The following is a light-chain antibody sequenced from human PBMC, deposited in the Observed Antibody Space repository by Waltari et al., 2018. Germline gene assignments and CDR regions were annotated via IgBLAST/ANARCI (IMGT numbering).Light chain of an antibody. V-gene: IGLV2-14*01. Sequence: QSALTQPASVSGSPGQSITISCTGTNNDVGAYNFVSWYQQHPGKAPKLMIHEVSNRPSGVSNPFSGSKYGNTASLTISGLQAEDEADYHCSSYTRSHTYVFGPGTTVTVL. CDR3: SSYTRSHTYV. J-gene: IGLJ1*01. CDR1: NNDVGAYNF. CDR2: EVS.